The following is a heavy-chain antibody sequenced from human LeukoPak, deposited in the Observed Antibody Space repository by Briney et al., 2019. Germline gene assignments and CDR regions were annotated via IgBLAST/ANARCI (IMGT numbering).Heavy chain of an antibody. J-gene: IGHJ4*02. Sequence: GGSLRLSCAASGFTFSSYGMHWVRQAPGKGLEWVAVISYDGSNKYYADSVKGRFTISRDNSKNTLYLQMNSLRAEDTAVYYCAKDKGEYGGIDYWGQGTLVTVSS. V-gene: IGHV3-30*18. CDR1: GFTFSSYG. CDR3: AKDKGEYGGIDY. CDR2: ISYDGSNK. D-gene: IGHD3-16*01.